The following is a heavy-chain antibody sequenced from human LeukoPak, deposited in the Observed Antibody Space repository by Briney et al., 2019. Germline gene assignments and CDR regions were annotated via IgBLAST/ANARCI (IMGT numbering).Heavy chain of an antibody. CDR1: GGSFSGYY. J-gene: IGHJ6*03. Sequence: PSETLSLTCAVYGGSFSGYYWSWIRQPPGKGLEWIGYIYYSGSTNYNPSLKSRVTISVDTSKNQFSLKLSSVTAADTAVYYCARAGWPMYYYYMDVWGKGTTVTISS. D-gene: IGHD6-19*01. V-gene: IGHV4-59*01. CDR3: ARAGWPMYYYYMDV. CDR2: IYYSGST.